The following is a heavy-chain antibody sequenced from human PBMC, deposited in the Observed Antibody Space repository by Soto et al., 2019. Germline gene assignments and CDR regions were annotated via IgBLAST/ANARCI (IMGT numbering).Heavy chain of an antibody. V-gene: IGHV1-58*01. Sequence: QMQLVQSGPEVKKPGTSVKVSCKASGFTFTSSAVQWVRQARGQRLEWIGWIVVGSGNTKYAQKFQERVTITRDMSTSTAYMELSSLRSEDTAVYYCAADSNYYYDSSGYWSYWGQGTLVTVSS. CDR3: AADSNYYYDSSGYWSY. CDR2: IVVGSGNT. J-gene: IGHJ4*02. CDR1: GFTFTSSA. D-gene: IGHD3-22*01.